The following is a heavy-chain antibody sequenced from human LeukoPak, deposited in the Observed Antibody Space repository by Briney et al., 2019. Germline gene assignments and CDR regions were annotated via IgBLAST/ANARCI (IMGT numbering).Heavy chain of an antibody. CDR3: ARDPYNILTGPYFDY. CDR1: GFSFSSYA. CDR2: ISGRGGST. J-gene: IGHJ4*02. Sequence: QPGGSLRLSCAASGFSFSSYAMSWVRQAPAKGLECVSGISGRGGSTYYADSVKGRFTISRDNSKNTLYLQMISLSAEDTAVYYCARDPYNILTGPYFDYWGQGTLVTVSS. V-gene: IGHV3-23*01. D-gene: IGHD3-9*01.